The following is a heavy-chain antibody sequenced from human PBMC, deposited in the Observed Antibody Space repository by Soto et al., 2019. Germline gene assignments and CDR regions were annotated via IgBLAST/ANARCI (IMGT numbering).Heavy chain of an antibody. Sequence: PGGSLRLSCSASGVTFSSYFMHWVRQAPGKGLEYVSAIAGNGGRTYYADSVKDRFTISRDNSKNTLYLQMSSLRIEDTGVYYCVKNSGYEDFDCWGQGTLVTVSS. D-gene: IGHD5-12*01. J-gene: IGHJ4*02. V-gene: IGHV3-64D*06. CDR3: VKNSGYEDFDC. CDR1: GVTFSSYF. CDR2: IAGNGGRT.